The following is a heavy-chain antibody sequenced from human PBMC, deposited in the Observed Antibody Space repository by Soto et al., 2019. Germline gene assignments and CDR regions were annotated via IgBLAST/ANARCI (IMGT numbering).Heavy chain of an antibody. D-gene: IGHD5-12*01. CDR3: GKSDIVATMGDFQH. V-gene: IGHV3-30*18. J-gene: IGHJ1*01. Sequence: QVQLVESGGGVVQSGRSLRLSCAAFGFRFSDYGMHWVRQAPGKGLEWVAVISYDDRNKYYAESVKGRFTISRDNSKSTLYLQMNSLRAGDTAVYYCGKSDIVATMGDFQHWGQGTLVTVST. CDR2: ISYDDRNK. CDR1: GFRFSDYG.